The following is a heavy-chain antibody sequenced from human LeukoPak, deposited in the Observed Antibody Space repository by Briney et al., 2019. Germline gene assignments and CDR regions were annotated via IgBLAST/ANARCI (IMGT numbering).Heavy chain of an antibody. V-gene: IGHV3-48*04. Sequence: GGSLRLSCAFPGIIFSTYAMNWVRQAPGKGLEWISYISGSSSGSTSIIHYADSVKGRFTISRDNAKNSLHLQMDSLSAEDTAVYYCARDFWSGYYPEDWGQGALVIVSS. CDR2: ISGSSSGSTSII. CDR3: ARDFWSGYYPED. J-gene: IGHJ4*02. CDR1: GIIFSTYA. D-gene: IGHD3-3*01.